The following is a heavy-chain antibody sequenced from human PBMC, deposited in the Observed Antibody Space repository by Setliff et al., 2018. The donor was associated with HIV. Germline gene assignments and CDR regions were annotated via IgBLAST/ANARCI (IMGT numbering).Heavy chain of an antibody. CDR3: ARDATRGGDMDV. CDR1: GFSFSSYW. V-gene: IGHV3-7*01. D-gene: IGHD2-15*01. J-gene: IGHJ6*03. Sequence: PGGSLRLSCAASGFSFSSYWMGWVRQAPGKGLEWVANIKEDGSEKYYVDSVRGRFTISRDNAKNSLYLQMNSLRAEDTAVYYCARDATRGGDMDVWAKGTTVTVSS. CDR2: IKEDGSEK.